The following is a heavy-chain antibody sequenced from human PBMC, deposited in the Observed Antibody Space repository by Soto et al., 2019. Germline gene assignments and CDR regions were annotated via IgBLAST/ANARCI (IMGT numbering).Heavy chain of an antibody. D-gene: IGHD2-2*01. CDR2: INAGNGNT. V-gene: IGHV1-3*01. Sequence: ASVKVSCKASGYTFTSYAMHWVRQAPGQRLEWMGWINAGNGNTKYSQKFQGRVTITRDTSASTAYMELSSLRSEDTAVYYCARAQGDIVVVPAPYAFDIWGQGTMVTVS. CDR3: ARAQGDIVVVPAPYAFDI. CDR1: GYTFTSYA. J-gene: IGHJ3*02.